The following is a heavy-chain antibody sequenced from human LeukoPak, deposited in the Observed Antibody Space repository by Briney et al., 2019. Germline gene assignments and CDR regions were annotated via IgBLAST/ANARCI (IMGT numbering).Heavy chain of an antibody. CDR3: ARVVPAAFWFDP. CDR2: IYYSGST. V-gene: IGHV4-39*01. Sequence: SETLSLTCTVSGGSISSSSYYWGWIRQPPGKGLEWFGSIYYSGSTYYNPSLKSRVTISVDTSKNQSSLKLSSVTAADTAVYYCARVVPAAFWFDPWGQGTLVTVSS. J-gene: IGHJ5*02. CDR1: GGSISSSSYY. D-gene: IGHD2-2*01.